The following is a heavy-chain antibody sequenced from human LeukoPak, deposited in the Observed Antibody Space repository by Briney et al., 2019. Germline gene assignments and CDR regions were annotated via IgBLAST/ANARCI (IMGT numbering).Heavy chain of an antibody. CDR1: GFTFSNAW. J-gene: IGHJ4*02. Sequence: GGSLRLSCAASGFTFSNAWMSWVRQAPGKGLEWVGRIKSKADGGTTDYAAPVKGRFTISRDDSKNTLYLQMNSLKTEDTAVYYCVTRSKGYYFDYWGQGTLVTVSS. D-gene: IGHD3-16*02. V-gene: IGHV3-15*01. CDR3: VTRSKGYYFDY. CDR2: IKSKADGGTT.